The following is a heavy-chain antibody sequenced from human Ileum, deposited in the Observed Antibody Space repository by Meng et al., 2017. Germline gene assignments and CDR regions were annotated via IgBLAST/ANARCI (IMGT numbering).Heavy chain of an antibody. Sequence: GGSLRLSCTASGFRFDYYGMTWVRQAPGKGLEWVSALNWNGDSTGYADSVKGRFTISRDNAKNSLYLEMKSLRVEDTALYYCTREHTTSFYSDYWGQGTLVTVSS. D-gene: IGHD2-2*01. CDR1: GFRFDYYG. CDR3: TREHTTSFYSDY. CDR2: LNWNGDST. J-gene: IGHJ4*02. V-gene: IGHV3-20*04.